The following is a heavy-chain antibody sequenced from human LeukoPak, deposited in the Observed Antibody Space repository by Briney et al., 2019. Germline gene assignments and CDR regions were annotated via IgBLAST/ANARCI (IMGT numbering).Heavy chain of an antibody. CDR1: GFTFSDYG. CDR2: ISYAGSNK. CDR3: AKEWALSLEYCSGGSCYSPFDY. J-gene: IGHJ4*02. D-gene: IGHD2-15*01. V-gene: IGHV3-30*18. Sequence: GGSLRLSCAASGFTFSDYGMHWVRQAPGKGLEWVAVISYAGSNKYYADSVKGRFTISRDNSKNTLYLQMNGLRAEDTAVYYCAKEWALSLEYCSGGSCYSPFDYWGQGTLVTVSS.